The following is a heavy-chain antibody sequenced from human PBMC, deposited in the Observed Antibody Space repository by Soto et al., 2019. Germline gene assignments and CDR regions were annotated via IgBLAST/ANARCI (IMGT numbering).Heavy chain of an antibody. V-gene: IGHV3-15*01. CDR3: TTVKSRMGTHLDK. D-gene: IGHD2-15*01. CDR1: GFTFSNAW. J-gene: IGHJ4*02. CDR2: IKSKTDDGTT. Sequence: PGGSLRLSCAASGFTFSNAWMSWVRQAPGKGLEWVGRIKSKTDDGTTDFAAPVKGRFSISRDDSKNTLYLQMNSLKTEDTAVYYCTTVKSRMGTHLDKWGQGTLVTVSS.